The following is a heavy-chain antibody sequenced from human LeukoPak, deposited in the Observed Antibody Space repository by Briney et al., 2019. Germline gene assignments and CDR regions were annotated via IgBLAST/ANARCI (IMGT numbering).Heavy chain of an antibody. CDR1: GFTFSTYD. Sequence: GGSLRLSCAASGFTFSTYDMTWVRQAPGKGLEWVSTIPGGGHTTYYADSVKGRFTISRDNSKNTVYLQMNSLRAEDTAVYYCTQGSWGDDWGQGTLVTVSS. CDR3: TQGSWGDD. CDR2: IPGGGHTT. D-gene: IGHD7-27*01. J-gene: IGHJ4*02. V-gene: IGHV3-23*01.